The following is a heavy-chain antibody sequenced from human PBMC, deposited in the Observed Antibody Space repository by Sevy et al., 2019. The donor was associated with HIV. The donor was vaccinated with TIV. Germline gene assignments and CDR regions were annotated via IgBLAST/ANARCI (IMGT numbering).Heavy chain of an antibody. J-gene: IGHJ4*02. D-gene: IGHD1-26*01. CDR2: IYYNGHI. CDR3: AGENAWGRGYS. V-gene: IGHV4-59*11. Sequence: SETLSLTCTVSGGSITSLYWNWIRQPPGKGLEWIANIYYNGHINYNPPLKSRVTLSLDTSKNQFSLRLSSVTVADTAMYYCAGENAWGRGYSWGQGTLVTVSS. CDR1: GGSITSLY.